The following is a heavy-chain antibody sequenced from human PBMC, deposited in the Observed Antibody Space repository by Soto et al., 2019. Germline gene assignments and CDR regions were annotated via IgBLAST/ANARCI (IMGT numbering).Heavy chain of an antibody. D-gene: IGHD2-15*01. CDR1: GGTFSSYA. CDR2: IIPIFGTA. CDR3: ARDPGVVVAATDSYYYGMDV. J-gene: IGHJ6*02. V-gene: IGHV1-69*01. Sequence: QVQLVQSGAEVKKPGSSVKVSCKASGGTFSSYAISWVRQAPGQGLEWMGGIIPIFGTANYAQKFQGRVTITADESTSTAYMELSSLRSEETAVYYCARDPGVVVAATDSYYYGMDVWGQGTTVTVSS.